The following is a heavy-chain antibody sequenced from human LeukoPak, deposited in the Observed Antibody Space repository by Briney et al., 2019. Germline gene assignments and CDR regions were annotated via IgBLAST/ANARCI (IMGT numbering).Heavy chain of an antibody. J-gene: IGHJ4*02. CDR1: GLTFSNYA. CDR3: AKSTTVTTRGVTDY. CDR2: ISGSGGST. D-gene: IGHD4-17*01. V-gene: IGHV3-23*01. Sequence: GGSLRLSCAVSGLTFSNYAMTWVRQAPRKGLEWVSAISGSGGSTYYADSVKGRFTISRDNSKSTLYLQMNSLRAEDTAVYYCAKSTTVTTRGVTDYWGQGTLVTVSS.